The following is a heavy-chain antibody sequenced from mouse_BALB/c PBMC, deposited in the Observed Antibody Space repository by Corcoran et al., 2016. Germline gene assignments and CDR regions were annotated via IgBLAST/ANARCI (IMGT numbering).Heavy chain of an antibody. CDR2: IDPANGNT. Sequence: EVQLQQSGAELVKPGASVKLSCTASGVNIKDTYMHWVKQRPEQGLEWIGRIDPANGNTKYDPKFQGKATITADTSSNTAYLQLISLTSEDTAVYYCANWDWYFDVWGAGTTVTVSS. J-gene: IGHJ1*01. CDR1: GVNIKDTY. D-gene: IGHD4-1*01. V-gene: IGHV14-3*02. CDR3: ANWDWYFDV.